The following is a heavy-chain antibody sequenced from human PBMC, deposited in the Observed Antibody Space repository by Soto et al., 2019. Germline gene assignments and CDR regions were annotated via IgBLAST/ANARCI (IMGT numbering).Heavy chain of an antibody. Sequence: QVQVEQSGAEVKKPGSSVKVSCKASGDTFSSYGFTWVRQAPGQGLEWMGGIIPILRTANYAQKFQGRVTITADESTSTDYMEMSSLRYEDTAVYYGARALVATNAFDYWGQGILVTVSS. CDR1: GDTFSSYG. CDR2: IIPILRTA. CDR3: ARALVATNAFDY. J-gene: IGHJ4*02. D-gene: IGHD5-12*01. V-gene: IGHV1-69*11.